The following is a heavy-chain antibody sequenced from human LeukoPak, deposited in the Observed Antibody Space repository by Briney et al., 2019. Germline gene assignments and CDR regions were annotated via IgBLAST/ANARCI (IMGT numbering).Heavy chain of an antibody. CDR1: GGTFSSYA. D-gene: IGHD3-22*01. CDR2: IIPIFGTA. Sequence: ASVKVSCKASGGTFSSYAISWVRQAPGQGLEWMGGIIPIFGTANYAQKFQGRVTITADKSTSTAYMELSSLRSEDTAVYYCARGYYDSSGSYYYYYYYMDVWGKGTTVTVSS. J-gene: IGHJ6*03. CDR3: ARGYYDSSGSYYYYYYYMDV. V-gene: IGHV1-69*06.